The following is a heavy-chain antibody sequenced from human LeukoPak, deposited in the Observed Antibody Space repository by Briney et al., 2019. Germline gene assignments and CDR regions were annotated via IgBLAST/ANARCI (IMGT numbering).Heavy chain of an antibody. Sequence: VRRSETLSLTCTVSGFSISSYYGGWLRQPPGRGVGWLGYIYYSGITNYHPPPKTRATISVDTSKNQLPLKLSSVTAADTAVYYCARSGRYSSGWSKLASGGEGTLVTVS. CDR2: IYYSGIT. J-gene: IGHJ4*02. V-gene: IGHV4-59*08. CDR3: ARSGRYSSGWSKLAS. CDR1: GFSISSYY. D-gene: IGHD6-19*01.